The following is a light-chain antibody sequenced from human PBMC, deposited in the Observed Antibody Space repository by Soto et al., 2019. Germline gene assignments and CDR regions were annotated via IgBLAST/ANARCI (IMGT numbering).Light chain of an antibody. Sequence: QSALTQRASVSGSPGQSITISCTGTSSDVGSYNLVSWYQQHPGKAPKLMIYEGSKRPSGVSNRFSGSKSGNTASLTISGLXAEDEADYYCCSYAGSSTFDVFGTGTKVNVL. CDR1: SSDVGSYNL. J-gene: IGLJ1*01. CDR2: EGS. V-gene: IGLV2-23*03. CDR3: CSYAGSSTFDV.